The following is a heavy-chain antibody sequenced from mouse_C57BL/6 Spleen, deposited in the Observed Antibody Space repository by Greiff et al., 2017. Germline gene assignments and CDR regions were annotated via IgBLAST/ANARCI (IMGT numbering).Heavy chain of an antibody. V-gene: IGHV1-64*01. CDR1: GYTFTSYW. Sequence: QVQLQQPGAELVKPGASVKLSCKASGYTFTSYWMHWVKQRPGQGLEWIGMIHPNSGSTNYNEKFKSKATLTVDKSSSTAYMQLSSLTSEDSAVYYCARSGLPLYYAMDYWGQGTSVTVSS. CDR3: ARSGLPLYYAMDY. CDR2: IHPNSGST. J-gene: IGHJ4*01. D-gene: IGHD2-2*01.